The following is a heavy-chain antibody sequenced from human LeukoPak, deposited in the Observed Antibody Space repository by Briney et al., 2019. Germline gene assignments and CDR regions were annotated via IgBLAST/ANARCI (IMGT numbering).Heavy chain of an antibody. CDR1: GFTVSSNY. J-gene: IGHJ4*02. D-gene: IGHD2-15*01. CDR2: IYSGGTT. Sequence: GGSLRPSCAASGFTVSSNYMSWVRQAPGKGLEWVSVIYSGGTTYYADSVKGRFTISRDNSKNTLYLQMNSLRAEDTAVYYCAKDIVVVAALRVFDYWGQGTLVTVSS. CDR3: AKDIVVVAALRVFDY. V-gene: IGHV3-53*01.